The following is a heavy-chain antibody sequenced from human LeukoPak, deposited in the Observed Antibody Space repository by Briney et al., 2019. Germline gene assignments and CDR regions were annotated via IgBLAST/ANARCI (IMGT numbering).Heavy chain of an antibody. CDR1: GYSFTSYW. J-gene: IGHJ5*02. D-gene: IGHD6-6*01. CDR3: ARQPEYSSSYRWFDP. V-gene: IGHV5-51*01. Sequence: GESLKISCKGSGYSFTSYWIGWVRQMPGKGLEWMGIIYPGDSDTRYSPSFQGQVTISADKSISTAYLQWSSLKASGTAMYYCARQPEYSSSYRWFDPWGQGTLVTVSS. CDR2: IYPGDSDT.